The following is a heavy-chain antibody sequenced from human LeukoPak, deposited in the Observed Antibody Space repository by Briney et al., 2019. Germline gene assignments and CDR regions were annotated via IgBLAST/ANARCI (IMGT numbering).Heavy chain of an antibody. D-gene: IGHD1-26*01. CDR2: INPNNGGT. CDR3: ARESGSYHGNDY. Sequence: ASVKVSRKASGYTFTGYYMHWVRQAPGQGLEWMGRINPNNGGTNCAQKFQGRVTMTGDTSISTAYMELNSLRSDDTAMYYCARESGSYHGNDYWGQGTLVTVSS. V-gene: IGHV1-2*06. J-gene: IGHJ4*02. CDR1: GYTFTGYY.